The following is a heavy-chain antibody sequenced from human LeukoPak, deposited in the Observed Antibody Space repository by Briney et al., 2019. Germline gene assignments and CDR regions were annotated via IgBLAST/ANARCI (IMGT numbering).Heavy chain of an antibody. D-gene: IGHD6-13*01. Sequence: SETLSLSCAVYGGSFSGYYWSWIRQPTGKGLEWIGEINHSGSTNYNPSLKSRVTISVDTSKNQFSLKLSSVTAADTAVYYCARVGYSSSWIDYWGQGTLVTVSS. CDR3: ARVGYSSSWIDY. CDR2: INHSGST. V-gene: IGHV4-34*01. CDR1: GGSFSGYY. J-gene: IGHJ4*02.